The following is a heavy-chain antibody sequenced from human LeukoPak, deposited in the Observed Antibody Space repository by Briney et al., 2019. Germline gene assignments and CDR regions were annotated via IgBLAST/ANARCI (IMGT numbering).Heavy chain of an antibody. CDR2: IYYSGST. V-gene: IGHV4-39*01. J-gene: IGHJ4*02. Sequence: SETLSLTCTVSGGSISGSSYYWGWIRQPPGKGLEWIGSIYYSGSTYYNPSLKSRVTISVDTSKNQLSLKLSSVTAADTAVYYCARATVTMLVDYWGQGTLVTVSS. CDR1: GGSISGSSYY. D-gene: IGHD4-17*01. CDR3: ARATVTMLVDY.